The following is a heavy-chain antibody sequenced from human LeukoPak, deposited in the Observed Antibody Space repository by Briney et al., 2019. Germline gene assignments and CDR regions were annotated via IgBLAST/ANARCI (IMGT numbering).Heavy chain of an antibody. V-gene: IGHV3-7*01. CDR1: GFIFSSYW. CDR3: ARDIDYEDY. CDR2: VKQDGSEK. D-gene: IGHD4-17*01. Sequence: GSLRLSCAASGFIFSSYWMSWVRQAPGKGLEWVANVKQDGSEKYYVDSVKGRFTISRDNAKNSLYLQMNSLRAGDTAVYYCARDIDYEDYWGQGTLVTVSS. J-gene: IGHJ4*02.